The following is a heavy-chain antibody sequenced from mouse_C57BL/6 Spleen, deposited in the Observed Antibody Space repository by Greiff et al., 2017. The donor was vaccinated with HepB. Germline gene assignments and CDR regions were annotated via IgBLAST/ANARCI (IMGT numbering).Heavy chain of an antibody. Sequence: EVHLVESGGGLVKPGGSLKLSCAASGFTFSDYGMHWVRQAPEKGLEWVAYISSGSSTIYYADTVKGRFTISRDNAKNTLFLQMTSLRSEDTAMYYCARGRLRRDYFDYWGQGTTLTVSS. J-gene: IGHJ2*01. CDR3: ARGRLRRDYFDY. CDR2: ISSGSSTI. D-gene: IGHD2-4*01. V-gene: IGHV5-17*01. CDR1: GFTFSDYG.